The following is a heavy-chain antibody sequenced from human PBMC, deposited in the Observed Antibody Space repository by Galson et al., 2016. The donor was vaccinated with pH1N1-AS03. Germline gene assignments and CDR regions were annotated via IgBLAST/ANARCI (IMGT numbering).Heavy chain of an antibody. J-gene: IGHJ4*02. CDR1: GFTFSNYA. CDR2: ISYDGSYE. D-gene: IGHD1-7*01. V-gene: IGHV3-30*01. Sequence: LRLSCAASGFTFSNYAMHWVRQAPGQGLEWVAIISYDGSYEYYADSVRGRFTISRDDPKNTLFLQMNSLRPDDTALYYCAGANYQYYFDCWGQGTLVTVSS. CDR3: AGANYQYYFDC.